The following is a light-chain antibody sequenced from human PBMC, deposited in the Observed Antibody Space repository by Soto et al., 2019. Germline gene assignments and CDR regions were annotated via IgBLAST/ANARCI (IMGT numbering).Light chain of an antibody. V-gene: IGLV1-44*01. CDR3: AAWDDSLNGVV. J-gene: IGLJ2*01. Sequence: QLVLTQPPSASGTPGQRVTISCSGSSSNIGSNTVNWYQQLPGTAPKLLIYSNNQRPSVVPDRFSGSKSGTSASLAISGLQSEDEADYCCAAWDDSLNGVVFGGGTKLTVL. CDR1: SSNIGSNT. CDR2: SNN.